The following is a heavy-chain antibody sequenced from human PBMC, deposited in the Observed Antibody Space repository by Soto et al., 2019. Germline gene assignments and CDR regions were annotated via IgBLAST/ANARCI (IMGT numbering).Heavy chain of an antibody. CDR2: ISYDGSDE. CDR3: ARDSRTDGYKYYYFDY. V-gene: IGHV3-30-3*01. J-gene: IGHJ4*02. D-gene: IGHD5-12*01. Sequence: QVQLVESGGCVVQPGRSLRLSCTASGFTFSSYAIHWVRQAPGRGLEWVAVISYDGSDEYYADSVKGRFTISRDNSKNTLYLQMNSLRAEDTGMFYCARDSRTDGYKYYYFDYWGQGTLVTVSS. CDR1: GFTFSSYA.